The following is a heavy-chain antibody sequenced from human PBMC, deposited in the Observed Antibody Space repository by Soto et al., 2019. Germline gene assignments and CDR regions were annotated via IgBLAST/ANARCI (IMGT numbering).Heavy chain of an antibody. CDR3: AKDNYFGSGSYFPNHLDY. V-gene: IGHV3-9*01. CDR2: INWNSAKI. D-gene: IGHD3-10*01. J-gene: IGHJ4*02. CDR1: GFMFDDYA. Sequence: EVRLVESGGGLVQPGRSLRLSCEASGFMFDDYAMHWVRQAPGKGLEWVSGINWNSAKIGYADSVKGRFTISRDNAKKSLFLQMNSLRAEDKAFYFCAKDNYFGSGSYFPNHLDYWGQGTLVTVSS.